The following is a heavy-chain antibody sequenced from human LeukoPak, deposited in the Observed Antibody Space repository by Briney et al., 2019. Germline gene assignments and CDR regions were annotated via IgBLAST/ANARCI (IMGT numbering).Heavy chain of an antibody. D-gene: IGHD6-6*01. Sequence: PSETLSLTCTVSGASISSYYWTWIRQPPGKGLEWIGYIYYSGSTNYNPSLKSRVTISVDTSKNQFSLKLSSVTAADTAVYYCVRERRAALHNWFDPWGQGTLVTVSS. J-gene: IGHJ5*02. V-gene: IGHV4-59*01. CDR3: VRERRAALHNWFDP. CDR2: IYYSGST. CDR1: GASISSYY.